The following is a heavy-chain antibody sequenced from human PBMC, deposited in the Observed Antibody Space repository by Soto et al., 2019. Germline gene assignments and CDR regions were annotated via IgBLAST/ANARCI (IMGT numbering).Heavy chain of an antibody. Sequence: ASVKVSCKASGYIFTSYGISWVRQAPGQGLEWMGWISAYNGNTNYAQKLQGRVTMTTDTSTSTAYMELRSLRSDDTTVYYCARRDMYGDYPRYDYWGQGTLVTVSS. J-gene: IGHJ4*02. CDR1: GYIFTSYG. CDR3: ARRDMYGDYPRYDY. V-gene: IGHV1-18*01. CDR2: ISAYNGNT. D-gene: IGHD4-17*01.